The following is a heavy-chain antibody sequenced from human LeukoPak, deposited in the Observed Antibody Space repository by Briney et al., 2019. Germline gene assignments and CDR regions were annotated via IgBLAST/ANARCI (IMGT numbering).Heavy chain of an antibody. V-gene: IGHV3-23*01. J-gene: IGHJ2*01. CDR1: GFTFSSYA. D-gene: IGHD1-26*01. CDR3: AKDRTVGASYWYFDL. CDR2: ISGSGGST. Sequence: PGGSLRLSCAASGFTFSSYAMSWVRQAPGKGLEWVSAISGSGGSTYYADSVKGRFTISRDSSRNTLFLHINTLRAEDTAIYYCAKDRTVGASYWYFDLWGRGTLVTVSS.